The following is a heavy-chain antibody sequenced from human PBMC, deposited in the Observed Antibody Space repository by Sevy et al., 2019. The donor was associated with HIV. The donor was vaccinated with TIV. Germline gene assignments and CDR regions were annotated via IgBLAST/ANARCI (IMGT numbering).Heavy chain of an antibody. CDR3: AGYSSSWYPNWFDP. CDR1: GFTFSSYW. V-gene: IGHV3-7*03. CDR2: IKQDGSEK. Sequence: GGSLRPSCAASGFTFSSYWMSWVRQAPGKGLEWVANIKQDGSEKYYVDSVKGRFTISRDNAKNSLYLQMNSLRAEDTAVYYCAGYSSSWYPNWFDPWGQGTLVTVSS. D-gene: IGHD6-13*01. J-gene: IGHJ5*02.